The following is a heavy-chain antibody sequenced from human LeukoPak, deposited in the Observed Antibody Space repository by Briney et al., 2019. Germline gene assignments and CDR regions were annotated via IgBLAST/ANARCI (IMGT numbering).Heavy chain of an antibody. V-gene: IGHV4-34*01. Sequence: SETLSLTCAVYGGSFSGYYWSWIRQPPGKGLEWIGEINHSGSTNYNPSLESRVTISVDTSKNQFSLKLSSVTAADTAVYYCARGMWGLFDYWGQGTLVTVSS. CDR2: INHSGST. CDR1: GGSFSGYY. CDR3: ARGMWGLFDY. J-gene: IGHJ4*02. D-gene: IGHD1-26*01.